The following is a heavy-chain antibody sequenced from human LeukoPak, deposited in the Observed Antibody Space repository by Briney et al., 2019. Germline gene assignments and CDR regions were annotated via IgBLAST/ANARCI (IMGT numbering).Heavy chain of an antibody. CDR3: ARDKQPGDY. CDR2: ISDTGST. Sequence: SETLSLTCSVSGASMSSYYWSWIRQPAGEGLEYIGYISDTGSTNYNPSLMSRVTISVDTSKNQFSLKVTSLTAADTAVYYCARDKQPGDYWGQGTLVTVSS. V-gene: IGHV4-59*01. J-gene: IGHJ4*02. D-gene: IGHD5-18*01. CDR1: GASMSSYY.